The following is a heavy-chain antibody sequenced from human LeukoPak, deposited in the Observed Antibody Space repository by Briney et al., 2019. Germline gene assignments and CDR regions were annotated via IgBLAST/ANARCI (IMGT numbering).Heavy chain of an antibody. CDR1: GFTFSTYT. J-gene: IGHJ4*02. CDR2: VSDSSDV. Sequence: GGSLRLSCAASGFTFSTYTVNWVRQAPGKGLEWVSTVSDSSDVHYSDSVKGRFTISRDNARNSLYLQMNSLRDEDTAVYYCARDGLHTAHFDYWGQGTLVTVSS. CDR3: ARDGLHTAHFDY. V-gene: IGHV3-48*02. D-gene: IGHD5-18*01.